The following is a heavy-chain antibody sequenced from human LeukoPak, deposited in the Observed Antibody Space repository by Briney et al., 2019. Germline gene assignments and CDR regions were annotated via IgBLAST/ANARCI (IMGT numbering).Heavy chain of an antibody. V-gene: IGHV3-66*01. CDR3: ARGNYYFDS. Sequence: GGSLRLSCAASGFTVSSNYMRWVRQAPGKGLEWVSVIYGGGSTYYADFVKGRFTISRDNSKNTICLQMSSLRPEDTAVYYCARGNYYFDSWGQGTLVTVSS. CDR1: GFTVSSNY. D-gene: IGHD1-26*01. CDR2: IYGGGST. J-gene: IGHJ4*02.